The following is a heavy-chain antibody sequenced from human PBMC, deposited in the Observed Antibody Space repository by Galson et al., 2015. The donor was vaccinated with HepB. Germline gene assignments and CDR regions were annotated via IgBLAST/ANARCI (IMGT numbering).Heavy chain of an antibody. D-gene: IGHD5-12*01. V-gene: IGHV4-39*07. CDR1: GGSISSSSYY. Sequence: ETLPLTCTVSGGSISSSSYYWGWIRQPPGKGLEWIGSIYYSGSTNYNPSLKSRVTISVDKSKNQFSLKLSSVTAADTAVYYCASLSSGYDFIRLRVDNGWYFDLWGRGTLVTVSS. CDR2: IYYSGST. CDR3: ASLSSGYDFIRLRVDNGWYFDL. J-gene: IGHJ2*01.